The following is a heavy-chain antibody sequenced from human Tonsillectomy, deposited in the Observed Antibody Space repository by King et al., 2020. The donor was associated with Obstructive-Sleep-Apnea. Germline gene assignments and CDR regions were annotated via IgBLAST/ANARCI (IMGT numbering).Heavy chain of an antibody. CDR1: GGSISNYY. Sequence: VQLQESGPGLVKPSETLSLTCTVSGGSISNYYWSWIRQPPGKGLEWIGYIYNSGSTNYNPSLKSQVTISVDTSKNQFSLKVSSVTAADTAVYYCARGLRYSSSWYYFDYWGQGTLVTVSS. D-gene: IGHD6-13*01. CDR2: IYNSGST. J-gene: IGHJ4*02. CDR3: ARGLRYSSSWYYFDY. V-gene: IGHV4-59*08.